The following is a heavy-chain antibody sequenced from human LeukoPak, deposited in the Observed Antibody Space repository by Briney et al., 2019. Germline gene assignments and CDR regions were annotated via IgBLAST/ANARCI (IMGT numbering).Heavy chain of an antibody. J-gene: IGHJ4*02. CDR1: GFXFSSYG. Sequence: GGSLRLSCAASGFXFSSYGMHWVRQAPGKGLEWVAVISYDGSNKYYADSVKGRFTISRDNSKNTLYLQMNSLRAEDTAVYYCAKAHPQGYYDFWRRGLYFDYWGQGTLVTVSS. CDR2: ISYDGSNK. D-gene: IGHD3-3*01. CDR3: AKAHPQGYYDFWRRGLYFDY. V-gene: IGHV3-30*18.